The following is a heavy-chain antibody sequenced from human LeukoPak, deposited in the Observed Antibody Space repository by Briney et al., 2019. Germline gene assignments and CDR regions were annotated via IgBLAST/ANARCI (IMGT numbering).Heavy chain of an antibody. CDR3: ARINTLIYYYYGMDV. CDR1: GYTFTSYD. V-gene: IGHV1-8*01. J-gene: IGHJ6*02. CDR2: MNPNSGNT. Sequence: GAAVKVSCKGSGYTFTSYDINWVRQATGQGLEWMGWMNPNSGNTGYAQKFQGRVTMTRNTSISTAYMELSSLRSEDTAVYYCARINTLIYYYYGMDVWGQGTTVTVSS.